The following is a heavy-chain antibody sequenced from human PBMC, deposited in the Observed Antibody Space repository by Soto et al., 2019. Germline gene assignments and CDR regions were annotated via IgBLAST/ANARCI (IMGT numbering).Heavy chain of an antibody. CDR2: IYWDDDK. D-gene: IGHD2-21*02. J-gene: IGHJ3*02. CDR3: AHRLTATAFDI. V-gene: IGHV2-5*02. CDR1: GFSLSTSGVA. Sequence: QITLKESGPTLVKPTQTLTLTCTFYGFSLSTSGVAVGWIRQPPGKALEWLALIYWDDDKRYSPSMKGRLTXTXVTSKNPVVLIMTNMDPEDTATYYCAHRLTATAFDIWGQGTMVTVSS.